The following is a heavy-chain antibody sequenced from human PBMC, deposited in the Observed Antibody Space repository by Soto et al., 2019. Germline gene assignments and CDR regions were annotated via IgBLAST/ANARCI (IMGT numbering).Heavy chain of an antibody. CDR1: GGSISSGGDS. Sequence: SETLSLACAVSGGSISSGGDSWSWIRQPPGKGLEWIGYIYHSGSTYYNPSLKSRVTISVDTSKNQFSLKLSSVTAADTAVYYCARSGYYDILTGYFPNWFDPWGQGTLVTVSS. D-gene: IGHD3-9*01. V-gene: IGHV4-30-2*02. CDR3: ARSGYYDILTGYFPNWFDP. J-gene: IGHJ5*02. CDR2: IYHSGST.